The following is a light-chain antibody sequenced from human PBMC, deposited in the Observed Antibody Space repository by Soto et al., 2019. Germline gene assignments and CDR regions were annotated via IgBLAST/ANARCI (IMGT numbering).Light chain of an antibody. Sequence: EIVLTQSPGTLSLSPGERATLSCRASQSVSSSYLAWYQQKPGHAPRLLIYGASSRATGIPDRFSGSGSGTDFTLTISRLEPEDFAVYYCQQYGRTFGQGTKVEIK. CDR1: QSVSSSY. CDR3: QQYGRT. J-gene: IGKJ1*01. V-gene: IGKV3-20*01. CDR2: GAS.